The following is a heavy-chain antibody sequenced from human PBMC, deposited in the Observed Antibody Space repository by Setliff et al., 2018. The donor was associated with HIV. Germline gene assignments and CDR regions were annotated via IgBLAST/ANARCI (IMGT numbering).Heavy chain of an antibody. CDR1: GGTFSNYV. V-gene: IGHV1-69*05. CDR3: ARDPLPEGSSTIPVELFDY. J-gene: IGHJ4*02. CDR2: IIPIFGET. D-gene: IGHD2-2*01. Sequence: ASVKVSCKASGGTFSNYVVSWVRQAPGQRLEWMGGIIPIFGETDYAQMFQGRVTITTDESTSTVYVELSSLRSEDTAVYYCARDPLPEGSSTIPVELFDYWGQGTLVTVSS.